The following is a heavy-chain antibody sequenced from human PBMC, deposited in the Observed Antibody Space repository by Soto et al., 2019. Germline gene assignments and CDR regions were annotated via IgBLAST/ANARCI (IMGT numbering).Heavy chain of an antibody. J-gene: IGHJ4*02. D-gene: IGHD3-3*01. CDR2: IIPIFGTA. V-gene: IGHV1-69*13. CDR3: ARGSRFFGVVTYYFDY. CDR1: GGTFSSYA. Sequence: GASVKVSCKASGGTFSSYAISWVRQAPGQRLEWMGGIIPIFGTANYAQKFQGRVTITADESTSTAYMELSSLRSEDTAVYYCARGSRFFGVVTYYFDYWGQGTLVTVSS.